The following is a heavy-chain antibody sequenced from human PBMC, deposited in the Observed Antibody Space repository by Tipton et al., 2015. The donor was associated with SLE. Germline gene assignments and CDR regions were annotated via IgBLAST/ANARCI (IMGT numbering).Heavy chain of an antibody. Sequence: SLRLSCSASGFTFSTYAMHWVRQAPGKGLEYVSAINYNGGTTYYADPVQGRFTISRDNSKNTLYLQMSSLRTEDTAVYYCVRRDLGYCSGGSCYSGFFDYWGQGTLVTVSS. V-gene: IGHV3-64D*08. D-gene: IGHD2-15*01. CDR3: VRRDLGYCSGGSCYSGFFDY. CDR1: GFTFSTYA. J-gene: IGHJ4*02. CDR2: INYNGGTT.